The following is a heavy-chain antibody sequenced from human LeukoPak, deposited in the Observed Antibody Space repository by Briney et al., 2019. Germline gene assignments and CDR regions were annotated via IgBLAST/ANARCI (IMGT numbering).Heavy chain of an antibody. CDR2: IYYSGST. CDR3: AETKRGDWFDP. CDR1: GGSISRYY. D-gene: IGHD3-16*01. V-gene: IGHV4-59*01. Sequence: KPSETLSLTCTVSGGSISRYYWSWLRQPPGKGLEWIGYIYYSGSTNYNPSLKSRVTISVDTSKNQFSLKLSSVTAADTAVYYCAETKRGDWFDPWGQGTLVTVSS. J-gene: IGHJ5*02.